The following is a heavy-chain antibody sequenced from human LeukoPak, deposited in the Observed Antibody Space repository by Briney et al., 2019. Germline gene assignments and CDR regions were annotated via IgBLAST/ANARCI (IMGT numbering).Heavy chain of an antibody. D-gene: IGHD6-13*01. Sequence: PGGSLRLSCAASGFTFSSYSMNWVRQAPGKGLEWVSSVSSSSSYIYYADSVKGRFTISRDNAKNSLYLQMNSLRAEDTAVYYCARDRTPHSSSWTRGYWFDPWGQGTLVTVSS. CDR2: VSSSSSYI. CDR3: ARDRTPHSSSWTRGYWFDP. V-gene: IGHV3-21*01. J-gene: IGHJ5*02. CDR1: GFTFSSYS.